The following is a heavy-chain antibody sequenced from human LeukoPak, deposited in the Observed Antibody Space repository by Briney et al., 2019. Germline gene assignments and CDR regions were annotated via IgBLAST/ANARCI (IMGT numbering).Heavy chain of an antibody. D-gene: IGHD3-3*01. CDR2: IYTSGST. CDR1: GGSISSYS. CDR3: AKAHYDFWSAYLDY. Sequence: SETLSFTCTGSGGSISSYSWSWIRQPAGKGLEWIGRIYTSGSTNYNPSLKSRVTMSVDTSKNQFSLKLSSVTAADTAVYYCAKAHYDFWSAYLDYWGQGTLVTVSS. J-gene: IGHJ4*02. V-gene: IGHV4-4*07.